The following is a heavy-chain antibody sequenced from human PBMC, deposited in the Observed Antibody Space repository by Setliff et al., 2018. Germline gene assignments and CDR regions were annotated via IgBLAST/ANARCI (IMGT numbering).Heavy chain of an antibody. Sequence: SETLSLTCTVSGGSISSGSYYWSWLRPPAGKGLEWIGHIYTSGSTNYNPSLKSRVTISVDTSKNQISLKLSSVTAADTAVYYCARALHGWSAYYYYYYMDVWGKGTTVTVSS. J-gene: IGHJ6*03. D-gene: IGHD2-15*01. CDR3: ARALHGWSAYYYYYYMDV. CDR1: GGSISSGSYY. CDR2: IYTSGST. V-gene: IGHV4-61*09.